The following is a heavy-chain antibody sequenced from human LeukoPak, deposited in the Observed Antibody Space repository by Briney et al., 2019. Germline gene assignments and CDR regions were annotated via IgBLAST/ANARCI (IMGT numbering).Heavy chain of an antibody. CDR2: ISAYNGNT. CDR1: GYTFTSYA. D-gene: IGHD1-14*01. V-gene: IGHV1-18*01. CDR3: ARTAPGRSAFDI. J-gene: IGHJ3*02. Sequence: ASVKVSCKASGYTFTSYAMNWVRQAPGQGLEWMGWISAYNGNTNYAQKLQGRVTMTTDTSTSTAYMELRSLRSDDTAVYYCARTAPGRSAFDIWGQGTMVTVSS.